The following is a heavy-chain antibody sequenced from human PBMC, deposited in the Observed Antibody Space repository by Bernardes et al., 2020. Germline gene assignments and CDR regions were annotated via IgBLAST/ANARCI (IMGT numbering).Heavy chain of an antibody. D-gene: IGHD6-13*01. Sequence: ETLSLTCAVSGYSISSGYYWGWIRQPPGKGLEWIGSIYHSGSTYYNPSLKSRVTISVDTSKNQFSLKLSSVTAADTAVYYCARDFSSWYEVGAFDIWGQGTMVTVSA. CDR2: IYHSGST. J-gene: IGHJ3*02. V-gene: IGHV4-38-2*02. CDR1: GYSISSGYY. CDR3: ARDFSSWYEVGAFDI.